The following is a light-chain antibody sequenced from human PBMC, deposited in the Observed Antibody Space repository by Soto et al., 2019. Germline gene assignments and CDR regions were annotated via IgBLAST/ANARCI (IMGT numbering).Light chain of an antibody. Sequence: EIVMTQSPANLSVSPGERATLSCRASQSVSSNLAWYQQKPGQGPRLLIYGASTRYTSIPARFSGSGSGTEFTLTINSLQSEDFAVYYCQQYNKWRPYTFGQGTKLEIK. CDR1: QSVSSN. CDR3: QQYNKWRPYT. J-gene: IGKJ2*01. CDR2: GAS. V-gene: IGKV3-15*01.